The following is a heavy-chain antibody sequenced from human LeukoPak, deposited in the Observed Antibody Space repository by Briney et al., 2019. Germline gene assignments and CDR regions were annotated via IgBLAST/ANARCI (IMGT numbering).Heavy chain of an antibody. CDR3: ARDQYPGITMIDHAFDI. CDR1: GGSFSGYY. CDR2: IYYSGST. Sequence: SETLSLTCAVYGGSFSGYYWSWLRQPPGKGLEWIGYIYYSGSTNYNPSLKSRVTISVDTSKNQFSLKLSSVTAADTAVYYCARDQYPGITMIDHAFDIWGQGTLVTVSS. V-gene: IGHV4-59*01. J-gene: IGHJ3*02. D-gene: IGHD3-22*01.